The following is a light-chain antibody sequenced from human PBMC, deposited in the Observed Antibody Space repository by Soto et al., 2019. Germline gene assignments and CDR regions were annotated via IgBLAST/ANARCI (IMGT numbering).Light chain of an antibody. Sequence: EIVLTQSPGTLSLSPGERATLSCRASQSVSSSSYLAWYQQKPGQAPRLLIYGASSRATGIPDRFSGSGSATDCTLTISRLEPEDFAVYYCRQYGSSPSYTFGPLTNLEIK. CDR1: QSVSSSSY. J-gene: IGKJ2*01. V-gene: IGKV3-20*01. CDR3: RQYGSSPSYT. CDR2: GAS.